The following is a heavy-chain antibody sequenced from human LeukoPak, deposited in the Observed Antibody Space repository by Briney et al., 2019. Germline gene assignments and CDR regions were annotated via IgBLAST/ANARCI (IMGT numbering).Heavy chain of an antibody. CDR2: IYYSGST. CDR1: VGPISSYY. J-gene: IGHJ5*02. V-gene: IGHV4-59*01. CDR3: ARGSAGTERRWFYP. Sequence: SETLSLTCTVSVGPISSYYWSWIRQPPGKGLEWIGYIYYSGSTNYNPSLKSRVTISVDTSKNQFSLKLSSVTAADTAGYYCARGSAGTERRWFYPWGQGTLVTVSS. D-gene: IGHD1-1*01.